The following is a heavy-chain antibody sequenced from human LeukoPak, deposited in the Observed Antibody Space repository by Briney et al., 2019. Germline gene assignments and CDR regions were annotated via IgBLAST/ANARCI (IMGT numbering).Heavy chain of an antibody. Sequence: GGSLRLSCAPSGFTFTGYGMHWVRQAPGKGLEWVAVIWYDGSDKYYADSVKGRFTISRDNSKNTVYLQVNSLRDEDTAVYYCARDLEAANTYYFDYWGQGTMVTVSS. CDR1: GFTFTGYG. J-gene: IGHJ4*02. CDR3: ARDLEAANTYYFDY. V-gene: IGHV3-33*01. CDR2: IWYDGSDK. D-gene: IGHD6-13*01.